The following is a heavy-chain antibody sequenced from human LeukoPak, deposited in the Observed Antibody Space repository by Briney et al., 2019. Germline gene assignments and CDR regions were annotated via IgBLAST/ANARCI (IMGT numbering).Heavy chain of an antibody. CDR3: ARGRFHLDSSVYSSFYH. V-gene: IGHV3-9*01. D-gene: IGHD3-22*01. Sequence: GGSLRLSCAASGFTLDDYAMHWVRQAPGKGLEWVSGINWNSGSIAYADSVKGRFTISRDNAKNSLYLQMNSLRAEDTAVYYCARGRFHLDSSVYSSFYHWGHGTLVTVSS. CDR2: INWNSGSI. CDR1: GFTLDDYA. J-gene: IGHJ4*01.